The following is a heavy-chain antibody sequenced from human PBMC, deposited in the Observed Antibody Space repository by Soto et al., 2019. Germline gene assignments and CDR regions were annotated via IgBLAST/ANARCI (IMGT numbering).Heavy chain of an antibody. J-gene: IGHJ4*02. CDR2: IFYSGST. Sequence: QLQLQESGPGLVKPSETLSLTCTVTGGSISSSSYYWGWIRQPPGKGLEWIGNIFYSGSTHYKPSRKRRVTLPVDTSKNQFSLKLSSVTAADTAVYYCARSYIGSYFDYWGQGTLVTVSS. V-gene: IGHV4-39*01. D-gene: IGHD1-26*01. CDR1: GGSISSSSYY. CDR3: ARSYIGSYFDY.